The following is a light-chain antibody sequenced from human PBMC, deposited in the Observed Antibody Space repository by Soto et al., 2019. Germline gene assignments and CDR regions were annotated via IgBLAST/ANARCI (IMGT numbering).Light chain of an antibody. CDR3: QQYHNWPPEYT. CDR1: QSVASN. J-gene: IGKJ2*01. CDR2: GAS. V-gene: IGKV3-15*01. Sequence: EIVMTQSPASLSVSPGDGATLSCRASQSVASNVAWYQQKPGQGPRLLIHGASTRAVGVSARFSGSGSGTDFTLNISSLQSEDFAVSDCQQYHNWPPEYTFGQGTKLQIK.